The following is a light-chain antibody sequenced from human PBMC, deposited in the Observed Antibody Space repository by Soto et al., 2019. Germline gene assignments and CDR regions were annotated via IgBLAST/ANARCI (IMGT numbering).Light chain of an antibody. CDR1: QSIRSW. J-gene: IGKJ3*01. Sequence: DVQMTQSPSTLSASVGDRVTITCRASQSIRSWLAWYQQKPGKAPKLLIYKASSLESGVPSRFSGSGSGTEFTLTISSLQPDDFATYYCQHYNSYSFTFGPGTKVDIK. CDR2: KAS. CDR3: QHYNSYSFT. V-gene: IGKV1-5*03.